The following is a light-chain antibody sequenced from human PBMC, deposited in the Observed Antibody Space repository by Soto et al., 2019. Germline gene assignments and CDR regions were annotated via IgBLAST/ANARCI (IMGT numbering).Light chain of an antibody. CDR3: SSHSSTSPYV. CDR1: SNDVGGYNY. Sequence: QSVLTQPASVSGSPGQSITISCTGTSNDVGGYNYVSWYQQQPGKAPKLIIYEVSHRPSGISNRFSGSKSGNTASLTISGLHVEDEADYYCSSHSSTSPYVFGTGTKLIVL. CDR2: EVS. J-gene: IGLJ1*01. V-gene: IGLV2-14*01.